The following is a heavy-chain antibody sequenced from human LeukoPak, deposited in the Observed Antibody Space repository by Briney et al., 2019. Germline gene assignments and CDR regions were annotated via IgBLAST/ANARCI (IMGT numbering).Heavy chain of an antibody. CDR1: GATVSSSY. Sequence: GRSRRLSCAAAGATVSSSYIGWVRPAPRKGLEWVSVINSDGTTYYADSVKARLTSSGNPPKNTLSRHMTSRRVEDTPGYYCTRDSTTWARSGYWGQGTLVIVSS. CDR3: TRDSTTWARSGY. CDR2: INSDGTT. V-gene: IGHV3-66*01. J-gene: IGHJ4*02. D-gene: IGHD2/OR15-2a*01.